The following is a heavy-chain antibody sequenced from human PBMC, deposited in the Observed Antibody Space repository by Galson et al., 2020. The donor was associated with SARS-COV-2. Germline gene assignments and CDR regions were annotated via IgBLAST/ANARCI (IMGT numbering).Heavy chain of an antibody. D-gene: IGHD3-10*01. J-gene: IGHJ4*02. Sequence: ASVTVSCKASGYIFNNYALTWVRQAPGQGLEWMAWINTNTGNPTYAQGFTGRFAFSLDTSISTAYLQISSLKAEDTAIYYCARGAGAWFGELLDYGGQGTLVTVSS. CDR2: INTNTGNP. CDR1: GYIFNNYA. CDR3: ARGAGAWFGELLDY. V-gene: IGHV7-4-1*02.